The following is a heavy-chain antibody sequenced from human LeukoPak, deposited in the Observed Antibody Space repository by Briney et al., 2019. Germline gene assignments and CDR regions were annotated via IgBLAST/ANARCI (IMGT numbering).Heavy chain of an antibody. V-gene: IGHV3-21*01. CDR1: GFTFSSYS. J-gene: IGHJ4*02. CDR2: ISSSSSYI. Sequence: GGSLRLSCAASGFTFSSYSMNWVRQAPGKGLEWVSSISSSSSYIYYADSVKGRFTISRDNAKNSLYLQMNSLRAEDTAVYYCARSPIYCSSTSCYEERTFDYWGQGTLVTVSS. CDR3: ARSPIYCSSTSCYEERTFDY. D-gene: IGHD2-2*01.